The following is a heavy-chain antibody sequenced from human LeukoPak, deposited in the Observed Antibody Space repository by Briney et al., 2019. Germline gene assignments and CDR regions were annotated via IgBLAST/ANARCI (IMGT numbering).Heavy chain of an antibody. J-gene: IGHJ4*02. Sequence: SETLSLTCTVSGGSISSGDYYWSWIRQPPGKGLEWIGSIYYSGSTYYNPSLKSRVTISVDTSKNQFSLKLSSVTAADTAVYYCARLVTTTIIGPGGYFDYWGQGTLVTVSS. CDR2: IYYSGST. V-gene: IGHV4-39*01. D-gene: IGHD3-22*01. CDR1: GGSISSGDYY. CDR3: ARLVTTTIIGPGGYFDY.